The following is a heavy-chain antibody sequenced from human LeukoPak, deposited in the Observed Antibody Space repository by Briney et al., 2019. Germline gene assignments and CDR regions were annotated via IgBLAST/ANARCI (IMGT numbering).Heavy chain of an antibody. CDR3: ARATSIAAAARLDY. J-gene: IGHJ4*02. D-gene: IGHD6-13*01. V-gene: IGHV1-18*01. Sequence: ASVKVSCKASGYTFTSYGISWVRQAPGQGLEWMGWISAYNGNTNYAQKLQGRVTMTTDTSTSTAYMELRSLRSDHTAVYYCARATSIAAAARLDYWGQGTLVTVSS. CDR2: ISAYNGNT. CDR1: GYTFTSYG.